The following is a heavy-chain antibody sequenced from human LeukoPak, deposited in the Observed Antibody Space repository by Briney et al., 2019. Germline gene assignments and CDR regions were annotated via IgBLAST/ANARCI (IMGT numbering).Heavy chain of an antibody. CDR1: GDSISTSTW. J-gene: IGHJ3*01. CDR3: ARGHNENNYKSTIDV. Sequence: PSETLSLTCAVSGDSISTSTWWNWVRQPPGKGLEWIGEIYHSGSTNRNPSLKSRVTISVDKTKNQFSLKLSSVTAADTAMYYCARGHNENNYKSTIDVWGQGTMVTLPT. V-gene: IGHV4-4*02. D-gene: IGHD1/OR15-1a*01. CDR2: IYHSGST.